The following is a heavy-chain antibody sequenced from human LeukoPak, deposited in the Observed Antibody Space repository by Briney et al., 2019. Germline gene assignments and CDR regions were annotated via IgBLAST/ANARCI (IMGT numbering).Heavy chain of an antibody. D-gene: IGHD1-26*01. CDR3: ARHNREWEHDY. Sequence: SDTLSPTYTVAGASIGIYYWSWFRQPPGKGLEWIGYIYYIVSTTYNPSLKSRFTTPVDTPKTHCSRKRTAVTAADTAVYYCARHNREWEHDYWGQGTLVTVSS. CDR1: GASIGIYY. V-gene: IGHV4-59*08. J-gene: IGHJ4*02. CDR2: IYYIVST.